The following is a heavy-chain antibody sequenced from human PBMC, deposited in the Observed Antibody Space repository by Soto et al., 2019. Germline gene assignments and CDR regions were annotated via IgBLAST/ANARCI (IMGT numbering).Heavy chain of an antibody. V-gene: IGHV1-69*01. CDR3: ARDGGSHSGGIDY. Sequence: QVQLVQSGAEVKKPGSSVKVSCKASGGTFSSYSINWVRQAPGQGLEWMGEIIPSFGTANYALKFQGRVTITADESTSTAYMELSSLRSEDTAVYYCARDGGSHSGGIDYWGQGTLVTVSS. J-gene: IGHJ4*02. CDR2: IIPSFGTA. CDR1: GGTFSSYS. D-gene: IGHD1-26*01.